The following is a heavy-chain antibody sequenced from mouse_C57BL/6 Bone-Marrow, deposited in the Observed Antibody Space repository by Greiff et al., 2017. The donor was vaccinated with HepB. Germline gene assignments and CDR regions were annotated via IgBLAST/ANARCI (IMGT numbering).Heavy chain of an antibody. J-gene: IGHJ2*01. D-gene: IGHD1-1*01. CDR1: GFTFSSYT. CDR2: ISGGGGNT. CDR3: STITTPYYFDY. V-gene: IGHV5-9*01. Sequence: EVQRVESGGGLVKPGGSLKLSCAASGFTFSSYTMSWVRQTPELRLEWVATISGGGGNTYYPDSVKGRFTISRDNAKNALYLQMSSLRSEDTALYYCSTITTPYYFDYWGQGTTLTVSS.